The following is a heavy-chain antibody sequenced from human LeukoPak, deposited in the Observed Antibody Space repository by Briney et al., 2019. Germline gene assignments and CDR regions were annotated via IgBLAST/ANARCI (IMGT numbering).Heavy chain of an antibody. D-gene: IGHD6-25*01. J-gene: IGHJ4*02. Sequence: SETLSLTWDVSGGSVTSTNWWTWFRQPPGKGLEWIGEVHLDGRTNYNPSLKSRLVMSADLPENHISLKLTSVTAADTAVYYCAREGGFYRPLDYSGQGTLVTVSS. CDR1: GGSVTSTNW. CDR3: AREGGFYRPLDY. CDR2: VHLDGRT. V-gene: IGHV4-4*02.